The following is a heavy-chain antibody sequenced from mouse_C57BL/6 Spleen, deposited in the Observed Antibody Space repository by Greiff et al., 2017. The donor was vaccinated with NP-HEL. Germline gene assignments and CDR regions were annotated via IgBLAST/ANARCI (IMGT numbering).Heavy chain of an antibody. V-gene: IGHV2-5*01. CDR2: IWRGGST. J-gene: IGHJ4*01. CDR3: AKIDWEGYYAMDY. D-gene: IGHD4-1*01. CDR1: GFSLTSYG. Sequence: QVQLKESGPGLVQPSQSLSITCTVSGFSLTSYGVHWVRQSPGKGLEWLGVIWRGGSTDYNAAFMSRLSITKDNSKSQVFFKMNSLQADDTAIYYCAKIDWEGYYAMDYWGQGTSVTVSS.